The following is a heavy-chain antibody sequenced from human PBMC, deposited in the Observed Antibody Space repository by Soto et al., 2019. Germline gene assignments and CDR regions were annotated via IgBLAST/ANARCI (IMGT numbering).Heavy chain of an antibody. J-gene: IGHJ4*02. D-gene: IGHD3-3*01. CDR3: VKDRQHDGFWPFDH. V-gene: IGHV3-23*01. CDR2: LFGSGGGI. Sequence: EVQLLESGGDLVQPGGSLRLSCVGSGFNFGIYAMSWVRQAPGRGPEWVSGLFGSGGGIDYAASVRGRFTISRDNSRNTLYLQMNNLREEDTGIYYCVKDRQHDGFWPFDHWGQGTLITVSS. CDR1: GFNFGIYA.